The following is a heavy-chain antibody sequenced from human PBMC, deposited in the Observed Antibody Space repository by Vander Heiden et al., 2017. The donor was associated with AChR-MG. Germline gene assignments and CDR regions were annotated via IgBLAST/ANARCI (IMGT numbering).Heavy chain of an antibody. CDR3: ARERLQLNWFDP. V-gene: IGHV4-59*01. Sequence: QVQLQESGPGLVKPSETLSLTCTASGGSISSYYWSWIRQPPGKGLEWIGYIYYSGSTNYNPSLKSRVTISVDTSKNQFSLKLSSVTAADTAVYYCARERLQLNWFDPWGQGTLVTVSS. CDR1: GGSISSYY. CDR2: IYYSGST. D-gene: IGHD1-1*01. J-gene: IGHJ5*02.